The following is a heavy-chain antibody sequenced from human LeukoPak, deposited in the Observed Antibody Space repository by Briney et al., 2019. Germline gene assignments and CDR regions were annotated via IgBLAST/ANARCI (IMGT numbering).Heavy chain of an antibody. D-gene: IGHD6-19*01. CDR2: ISGSGGST. CDR3: AKKESGWPPEYYFDY. J-gene: IGHJ4*02. CDR1: GFTFSSYA. V-gene: IGHV3-23*01. Sequence: GGSLRLSCAASGFTFSSYAMSWVRQAPGKGPEWVSAISGSGGSTYYADSVKGRFTISRDNSKNTLYLQMNSLRAEDTAVYYCAKKESGWPPEYYFDYWGQGTLVTVSS.